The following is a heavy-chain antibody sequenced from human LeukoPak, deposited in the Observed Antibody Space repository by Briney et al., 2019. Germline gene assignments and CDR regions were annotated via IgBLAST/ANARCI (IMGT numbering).Heavy chain of an antibody. Sequence: ASVKVSCKASGYTFTGYYIHWVRQAPGQGLEWMGWINPDSGGTNYAQKFQGRVTMTRDTSISKAYMELSRLRSDDTAVYYCARGVRSGSYYDFDYWGQGTLVTVSS. D-gene: IGHD1-26*01. CDR1: GYTFTGYY. V-gene: IGHV1-2*02. CDR3: ARGVRSGSYYDFDY. J-gene: IGHJ4*02. CDR2: INPDSGGT.